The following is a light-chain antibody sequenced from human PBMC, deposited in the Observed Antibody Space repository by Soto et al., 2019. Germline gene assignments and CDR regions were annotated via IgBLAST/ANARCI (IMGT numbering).Light chain of an antibody. V-gene: IGKV3-20*01. Sequence: ETVLTQSPGTLSLSPGERATLACRASQTIRSNYLAWYRQTPGQAPRLLIYVASNRATGIADRFSGSGSGTDFTLIISRLEPEDVALYYCQQYGSSPWTFGQGTKVEIK. J-gene: IGKJ1*01. CDR2: VAS. CDR1: QTIRSNY. CDR3: QQYGSSPWT.